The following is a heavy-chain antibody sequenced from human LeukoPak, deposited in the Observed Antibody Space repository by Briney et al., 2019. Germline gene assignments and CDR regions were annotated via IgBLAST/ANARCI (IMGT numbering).Heavy chain of an antibody. CDR2: VTYSGAPT. CDR1: GFTFSDYA. J-gene: IGHJ6*02. Sequence: GGSLRLSCAASGFTFSDYAMSWVRQAPGKGLEWVSAVTYSGAPTYYADSVKGRFTIFRDTPKNTLFLQMNSLRVEDTAVYYCAKGLQRTPYYYYGMDVWGQGTTVTVSS. CDR3: AKGLQRTPYYYYGMDV. D-gene: IGHD2-2*01. V-gene: IGHV3-23*01.